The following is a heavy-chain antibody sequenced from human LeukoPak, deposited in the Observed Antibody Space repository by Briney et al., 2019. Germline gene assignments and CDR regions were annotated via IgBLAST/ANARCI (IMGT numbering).Heavy chain of an antibody. CDR1: GFTFGDYA. V-gene: IGHV3-49*04. CDR3: TTLEAAQGGD. J-gene: IGHJ4*02. D-gene: IGHD6-6*01. CDR2: IRSKAYGGTT. Sequence: GGFLRLSCTASGFTFGDYAMSWVRQAPGKGLEWVGFIRSKAYGGTTEYAASVKGRFTISRDDSKNTLYLQMNSLKTEDTAVYYCTTLEAAQGGDWGQGTLVTVSS.